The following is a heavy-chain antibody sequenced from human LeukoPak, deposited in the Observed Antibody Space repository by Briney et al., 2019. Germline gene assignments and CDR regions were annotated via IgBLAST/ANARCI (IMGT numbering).Heavy chain of an antibody. CDR2: MYHSGST. J-gene: IGHJ6*04. V-gene: IGHV4-39*01. CDR3: ARQYRDFYGSGSYAGMDV. D-gene: IGHD3-10*01. Sequence: SETLSLTCTVSGGSISSSNYYWGWIRQPPGKGPEWIGSMYHSGSTYHNPPLKSRLTISVDTSKNQFSLKLSSVTAADTAVYYCARQYRDFYGSGSYAGMDVWGKGTTVTVSS. CDR1: GGSISSSNYY.